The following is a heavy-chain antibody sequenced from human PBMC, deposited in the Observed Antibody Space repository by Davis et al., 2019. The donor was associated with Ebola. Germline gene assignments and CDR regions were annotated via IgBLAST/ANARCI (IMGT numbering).Heavy chain of an antibody. CDR2: IWYDGSNK. V-gene: IGHV3-33*01. Sequence: GGSLRLSCAASGFTFSSYGMHWVRQAPGKGLEWVAVIWYDGSNKYYADSVKGRFTISRDNSKNTLYLQMSSLRAEDTAVYYCARSDFWSGYWGYYYYYGMDVWGQGTTVTVSS. J-gene: IGHJ6*02. D-gene: IGHD3-3*01. CDR3: ARSDFWSGYWGYYYYYGMDV. CDR1: GFTFSSYG.